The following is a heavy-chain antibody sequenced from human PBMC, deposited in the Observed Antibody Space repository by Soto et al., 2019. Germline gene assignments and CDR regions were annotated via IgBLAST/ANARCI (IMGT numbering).Heavy chain of an antibody. CDR1: GFTFDYYW. V-gene: IGHV3-74*01. Sequence: EVQLVESGGGLVQPGESLRLSCAASGFTFDYYWMHWVRQAPGKGLVWVSRVHSDGTTTTYADSVKGRFTISRDNARNTVXXXXXXLXAEDXAIXXXXXXDRGGFDLWGHGTVVTVSS. CDR2: VHSDGTTT. J-gene: IGHJ3*01. CDR3: XXXDRGGFDL. D-gene: IGHD2-2*02.